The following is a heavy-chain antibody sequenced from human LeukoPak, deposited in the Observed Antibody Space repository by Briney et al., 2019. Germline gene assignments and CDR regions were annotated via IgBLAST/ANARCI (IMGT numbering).Heavy chain of an antibody. V-gene: IGHV3-74*01. CDR1: GFTFSSYW. Sequence: PGGSLRLSCAASGFTFSSYWIHWVRQAPGKGLVWVSRINSDGSSTIYADSVKGRFTISRDNAENTVYLQMNSLRGEDTAVYYCAREILVGQQQLVAIFDYWGQGALVTVSS. CDR2: INSDGSST. CDR3: AREILVGQQQLVAIFDY. J-gene: IGHJ4*02. D-gene: IGHD6-13*01.